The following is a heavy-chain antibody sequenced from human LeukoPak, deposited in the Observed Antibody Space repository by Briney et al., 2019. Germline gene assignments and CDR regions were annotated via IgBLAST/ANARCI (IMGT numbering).Heavy chain of an antibody. J-gene: IGHJ4*02. D-gene: IGHD3-10*01. CDR2: IYPSGST. CDR3: AREGYYYGSGVDY. Sequence: SETLSLTCTVSGGSIRTYYWSWIRQPPGRGLEWIGYIYPSGSTNYNPSLKSRVTMSVDTSKNHFSLNLSSVTTADTAVYFCAREGYYYGSGVDYWGQGTLVTVSS. V-gene: IGHV4-59*01. CDR1: GGSIRTYY.